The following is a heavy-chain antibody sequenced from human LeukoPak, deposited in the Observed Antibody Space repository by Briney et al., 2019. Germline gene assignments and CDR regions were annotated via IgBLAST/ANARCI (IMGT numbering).Heavy chain of an antibody. J-gene: IGHJ5*02. CDR3: ARGLSIAVAGYNWFDP. Sequence: PSETLSLTCTVSGGSISSYYWSWIRQHPGKGLEWIGYIYYSGSTYYNPSLESRVTILVDTSKNQFSLKLSSVTAADTAVYYCARGLSIAVAGYNWFDPWGQGTLVTVSS. V-gene: IGHV4-59*06. D-gene: IGHD6-19*01. CDR1: GGSISSYY. CDR2: IYYSGST.